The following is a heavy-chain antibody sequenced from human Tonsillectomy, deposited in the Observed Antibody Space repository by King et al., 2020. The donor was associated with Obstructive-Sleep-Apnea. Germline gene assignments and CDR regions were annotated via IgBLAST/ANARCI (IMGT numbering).Heavy chain of an antibody. CDR1: GYSISSGHY. V-gene: IGHV4-38-2*02. CDR2: IYHSGST. CDR3: ARGRAQTGTAGHYFDH. D-gene: IGHD1-7*01. Sequence: VQLQESGPGLMKPSETLSLTCTVSGYSISSGHYWGWVRQPPGKGLEWIGTIYHSGSTYYNPSLKSRVTISVDTSKNQFSLKLSSVTAADTAVFHCARGRAQTGTAGHYFDHWGQGTLVTVSS. J-gene: IGHJ4*02.